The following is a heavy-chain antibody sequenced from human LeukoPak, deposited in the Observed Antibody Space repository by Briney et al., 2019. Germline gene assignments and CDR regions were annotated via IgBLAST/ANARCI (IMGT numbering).Heavy chain of an antibody. J-gene: IGHJ4*02. Sequence: PGGSLRLSCAASGFTLSSYWMSWVRQAPGKGLEWVANIKEDGSEKYYVDSVKGRFTISRDNAKNSLYPQMNNLTAEDTAVYYCAKEAGTGYYFDYWGQGTLVTVSS. D-gene: IGHD1/OR15-1a*01. CDR3: AKEAGTGYYFDY. CDR2: IKEDGSEK. V-gene: IGHV3-7*03. CDR1: GFTLSSYW.